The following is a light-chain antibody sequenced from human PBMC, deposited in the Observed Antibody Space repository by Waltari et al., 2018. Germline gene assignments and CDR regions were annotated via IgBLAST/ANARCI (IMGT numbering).Light chain of an antibody. Sequence: ETIMTQSPAALSVSPGETAPLSCRASKSVGNNIAWFQQTPGQAPRLLIYFTSSRSTNIPGRFSGAGSGTDFTLTISGLQSEDFAVYYCQQYNEWPYTFGQGT. J-gene: IGKJ2*01. CDR2: FTS. CDR1: KSVGNN. CDR3: QQYNEWPYT. V-gene: IGKV3-15*01.